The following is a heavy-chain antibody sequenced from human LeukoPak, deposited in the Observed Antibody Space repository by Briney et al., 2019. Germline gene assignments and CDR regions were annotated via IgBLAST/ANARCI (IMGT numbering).Heavy chain of an antibody. CDR2: INPNSGGT. J-gene: IGHJ3*02. CDR3: ARGAYGDYDLYAFDI. V-gene: IGHV1-2*02. Sequence: GASVKVSCKASGYTFTGYYMHWVRQAPGQGLEWMGWINPNSGGTNYAQKFQGRVTMTRDMSTSTVYMELSSLRSEDTAVYYCARGAYGDYDLYAFDIWGQGTMVTVSS. CDR1: GYTFTGYY. D-gene: IGHD4-17*01.